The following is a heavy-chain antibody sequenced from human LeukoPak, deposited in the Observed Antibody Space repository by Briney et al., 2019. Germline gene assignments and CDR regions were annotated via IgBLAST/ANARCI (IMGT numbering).Heavy chain of an antibody. D-gene: IGHD3-22*01. CDR2: IYHSGST. V-gene: IGHV4-38-2*02. CDR3: ARLFFTAYNYYDSSASDY. J-gene: IGHJ4*02. CDR1: GYSISSGYY. Sequence: PSETLSLTCTVSGYSISSGYYWGWIRQPPGKGLEWIGSIYHSGSTYYNPSLKSRVTISVDKSKNQFSLKLSSVTAADTAVYYCARLFFTAYNYYDSSASDYWGQGILVTVSS.